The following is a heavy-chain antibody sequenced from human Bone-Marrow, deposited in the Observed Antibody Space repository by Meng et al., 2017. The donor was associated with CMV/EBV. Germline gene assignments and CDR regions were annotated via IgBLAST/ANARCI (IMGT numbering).Heavy chain of an antibody. J-gene: IGHJ2*01. CDR3: ARRYCSSTSCYPSYWYFDL. D-gene: IGHD2-2*01. CDR2: IIPIFGTA. CDR1: GGTFSSYA. V-gene: IGHV1-69*05. Sequence: SVKVSCKASGGTFSSYAISWVRQAPGQGLEWMGGIIPIFGTANYAQKFQGRVTITTDESTSTAYMELISLRSEDTAVYYCARRYCSSTSCYPSYWYFDLWGRGTLVTVSS.